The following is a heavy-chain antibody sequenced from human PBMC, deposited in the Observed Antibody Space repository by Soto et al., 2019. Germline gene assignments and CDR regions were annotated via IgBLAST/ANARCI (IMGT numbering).Heavy chain of an antibody. V-gene: IGHV3-23*01. Sequence: EVQLLESGGGLVQPGGSLRLSCAASGFTFSSYAMSWVRQAPGKGLEWVSGISASGGRTYYADSVKGRFTISRDKSKNTLYLQMQGLRLEDTALYYCGKDPNGDYVGAFDMWGPGIMVTVSS. CDR3: GKDPNGDYVGAFDM. CDR2: ISASGGRT. D-gene: IGHD3-16*01. CDR1: GFTFSSYA. J-gene: IGHJ3*02.